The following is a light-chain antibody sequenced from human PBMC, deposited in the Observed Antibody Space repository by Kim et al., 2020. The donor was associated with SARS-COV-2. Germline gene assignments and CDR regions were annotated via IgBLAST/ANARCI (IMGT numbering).Light chain of an antibody. CDR2: DAA. V-gene: IGKV3-20*01. Sequence: GDRATLACRASQGVSSNGVAWYQQRRGQPPRLRIYDAARRATGIPDRFSGGGSGTDFTLTISRLEPEDFAVYYCQQYGSSPQTFGQGTKVDIK. J-gene: IGKJ1*01. CDR1: QGVSSNG. CDR3: QQYGSSPQT.